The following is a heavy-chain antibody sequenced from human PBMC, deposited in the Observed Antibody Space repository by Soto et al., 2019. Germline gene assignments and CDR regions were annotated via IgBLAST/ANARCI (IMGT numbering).Heavy chain of an antibody. CDR1: GASVTSSTYY. V-gene: IGHV4-39*01. J-gene: IGHJ6*02. D-gene: IGHD4-17*01. CDR2: IYYSGST. Sequence: QLQLQESGPGLVKPSETLSLTCTVSGASVTSSTYYWDWIRQPPGKGLEWIGSIYYSGSTYYNPSLRSRVTISVDTSKNQVSLKLTSVTAADTAVYYCANDYGDYKSYYGMDVWGQGTTVTVSS. CDR3: ANDYGDYKSYYGMDV.